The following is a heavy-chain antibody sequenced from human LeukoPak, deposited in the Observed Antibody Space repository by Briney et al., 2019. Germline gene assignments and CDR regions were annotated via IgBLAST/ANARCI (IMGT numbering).Heavy chain of an antibody. D-gene: IGHD3-10*01. V-gene: IGHV3-30-3*01. CDR1: GFTFSNYA. CDR2: ISYDGSIK. CDR3: ARTLALYGSGSFFDF. Sequence: GRSLRLSCAASGFTFSNYAMHWIRQAPGKGLEWVAVISYDGSIKYYADSLKGRFTISRDNSKNTLYLQMNSLRAEETAVYYCARTLALYGSGSFFDFWGQGTLVTVSS. J-gene: IGHJ4*02.